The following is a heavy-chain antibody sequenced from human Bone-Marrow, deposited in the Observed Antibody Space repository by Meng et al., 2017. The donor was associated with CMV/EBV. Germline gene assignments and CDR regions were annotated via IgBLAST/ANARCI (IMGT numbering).Heavy chain of an antibody. V-gene: IGHV1-69*10. CDR2: IIPILGVA. CDR1: GGTFSNYA. J-gene: IGHJ6*02. CDR3: AMDNWTHSNGYYYFYSMDV. D-gene: IGHD1-20*01. Sequence: SVKVSCKASGGTFSNYAISWVRQAPGQGLEWMGGIIPILGVANYAQKFQGRVTITADKSTSTAYMELSSLRSEDTAVYYCAMDNWTHSNGYYYFYSMDVWGQGTTVTVSS.